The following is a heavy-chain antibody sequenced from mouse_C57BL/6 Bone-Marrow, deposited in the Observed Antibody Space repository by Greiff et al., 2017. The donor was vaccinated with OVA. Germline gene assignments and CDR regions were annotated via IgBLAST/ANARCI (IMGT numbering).Heavy chain of an antibody. CDR1: GYTFTTYP. V-gene: IGHV1-47*01. D-gene: IGHD1-1*01. Sequence: VQLQQSGAELVKPGASVRMSCKASGYTFTTYPIEWMKQNHGKSLEWIGNFHPYNDDTKYNEKFKGKATLTVEKSSSTVYLELSRLTSDDSAVYYCARGYYGSSYAMDYWGQGTSVTVSS. J-gene: IGHJ4*01. CDR2: FHPYNDDT. CDR3: ARGYYGSSYAMDY.